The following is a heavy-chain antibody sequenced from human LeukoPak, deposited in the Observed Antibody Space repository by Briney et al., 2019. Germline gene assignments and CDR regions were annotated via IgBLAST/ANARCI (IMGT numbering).Heavy chain of an antibody. Sequence: GGSLRLSCSASGFIFRTYAMHWVRQAPGKGMEYVSANSSNGRSTYYADSVQGRFTISRDDSKSTLYLQMDSLRPEDMAVYYCARRFGEYVNYMDVWGKGTTVTVSS. CDR3: ARRFGEYVNYMDV. CDR1: GFIFRTYA. V-gene: IGHV3-64*02. D-gene: IGHD3-10*01. J-gene: IGHJ6*03. CDR2: NSSNGRST.